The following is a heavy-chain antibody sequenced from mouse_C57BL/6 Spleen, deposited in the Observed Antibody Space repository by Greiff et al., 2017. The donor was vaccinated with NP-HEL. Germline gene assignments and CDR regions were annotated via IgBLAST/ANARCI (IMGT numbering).Heavy chain of an antibody. CDR3: ARRRSWYFDV. CDR2: IDPSDSYT. V-gene: IGHV1-50*01. Sequence: VQLQQPGAELVKPGASVKLSCKASGYTFTSYWMQWVKQRPGQGLEWIGEIDPSDSYTNYNQTFKGKATLTVDTSSSTAYMQLSSLTSEDSAVYYCARRRSWYFDVWGTGTTVTVSS. J-gene: IGHJ1*03. CDR1: GYTFTSYW.